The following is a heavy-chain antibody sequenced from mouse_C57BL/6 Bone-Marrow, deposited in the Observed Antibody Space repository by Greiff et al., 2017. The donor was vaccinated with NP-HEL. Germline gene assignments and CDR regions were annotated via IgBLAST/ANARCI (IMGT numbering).Heavy chain of an antibody. CDR2: IRSKSSNDGT. V-gene: IGHV10-3*01. Sequence: EVQLVESGGGLVQPKGSLKLSCAASGFTFNNYAMHWVRQAPGKGLEWVGRIRSKSSNDGTYYADSGKDRFTIARDDSQTMLYLHINHLKTEDTAKYCCVRELTGAVSFAYWGQGTLVTVSA. CDR3: VRELTGAVSFAY. J-gene: IGHJ3*01. CDR1: GFTFNNYA. D-gene: IGHD4-1*01.